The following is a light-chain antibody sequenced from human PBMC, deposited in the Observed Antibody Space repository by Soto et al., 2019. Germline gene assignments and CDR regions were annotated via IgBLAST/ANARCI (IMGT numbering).Light chain of an antibody. J-gene: IGKJ5*01. CDR2: DAS. CDR3: QHRMNWPLT. Sequence: EIVMTQSPATVSVSPGERSTLSCRASQTVSSYLLWYQQKRGQAPRLLIYDASNRATGIPARFSGSGSGTDFTLTISSLEPEDFAVYYCQHRMNWPLTFGQGTRLEIK. CDR1: QTVSSY. V-gene: IGKV3-11*01.